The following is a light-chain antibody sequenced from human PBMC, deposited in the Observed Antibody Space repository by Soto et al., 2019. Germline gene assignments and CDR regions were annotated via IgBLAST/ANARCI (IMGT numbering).Light chain of an antibody. CDR2: GAS. J-gene: IGKJ1*01. CDR3: QQYAGSPWT. CDR1: QSVSLS. V-gene: IGKV3-20*01. Sequence: EIVLTQSPATLSVSLGHSATLSCRASQSVSLSLAWYQMRPGQPPRLLIYGASTRASGIPDRFSGSGSGTDFTLTISRLEPEDFAAYYCQQYAGSPWTFGQGTKVDIK.